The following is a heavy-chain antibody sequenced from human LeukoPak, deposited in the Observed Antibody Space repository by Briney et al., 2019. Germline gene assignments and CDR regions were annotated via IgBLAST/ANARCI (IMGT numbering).Heavy chain of an antibody. V-gene: IGHV4-4*07. D-gene: IGHD2-2*01. CDR3: ARHIYCSSTSCYFEYYFDY. CDR1: GDSISSYY. J-gene: IGHJ4*02. CDR2: IYTSGTT. Sequence: PSETLSLTCTVSGDSISSYYWSWLRQPAGKGLQWIGRIYTSGTTNYNPSLKSRLTMSIDTSKNQFSLKLSSVTAADTAVYYCARHIYCSSTSCYFEYYFDYWGQGTLVTVSS.